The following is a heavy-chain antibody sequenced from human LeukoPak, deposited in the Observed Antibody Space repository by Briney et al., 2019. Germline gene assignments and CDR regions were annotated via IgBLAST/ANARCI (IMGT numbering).Heavy chain of an antibody. CDR2: MNPNSGNT. Sequence: ASVKVSCKASGFTFTSYEINWVRQATGLGLEWMGWMNPNSGNTGYAQKFKGRVTMTRNTSISTAYMELSSLTSEDTAVYYCARGVIYYSNNADWFDPWGQGTLVTVSS. CDR1: GFTFTSYE. V-gene: IGHV1-8*01. CDR3: ARGVIYYSNNADWFDP. D-gene: IGHD4-11*01. J-gene: IGHJ5*02.